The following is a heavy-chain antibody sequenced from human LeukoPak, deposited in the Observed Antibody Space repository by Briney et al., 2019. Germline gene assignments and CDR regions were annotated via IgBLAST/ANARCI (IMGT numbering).Heavy chain of an antibody. CDR3: AGTIYDFWSGLDY. V-gene: IGHV3-74*01. D-gene: IGHD3-3*01. J-gene: IGHJ4*02. CDR2: INSDGSST. Sequence: PGGSLRPSCAASGFTFSSYWMHWVRQAPGKGLVWVSRINSDGSSTSYADSVKGRFTISRDNAKSTLYLQMNSLRAEDTAVYYCAGTIYDFWSGLDYWGQGTLVTVSS. CDR1: GFTFSSYW.